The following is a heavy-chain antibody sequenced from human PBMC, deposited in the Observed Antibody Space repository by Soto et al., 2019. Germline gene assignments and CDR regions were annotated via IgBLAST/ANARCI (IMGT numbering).Heavy chain of an antibody. CDR1: GASVTSGDFY. V-gene: IGHV4-30-4*01. CDR2: IYYNETA. D-gene: IGHD3-10*01. CDR3: GALLAGG. J-gene: IGHJ4*02. Sequence: QVQLQEPGPRLVSPSETLSLTCTVSGASVTSGDFYWSWIRQPPGKGLEWIGYIYYNETAYYTPSLKSRTAISVDTSKNHFTLTLTSVTAADTAIYYCGALLAGGWGQGSRVTVSS.